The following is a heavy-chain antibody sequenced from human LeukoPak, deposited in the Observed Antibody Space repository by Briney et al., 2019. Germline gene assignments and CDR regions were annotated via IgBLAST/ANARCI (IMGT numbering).Heavy chain of an antibody. CDR2: INPSGGST. J-gene: IGHJ5*02. Sequence: ASVKVSCKASGGTFSSYTISWVRQAPGQGLEWMGIINPSGGSTSYAQKFQGRVAMTRDTSTSTVYMELSSLRSEDTAVYYCAPDPLTTFDPWGQGTLVTVSS. V-gene: IGHV1-46*01. D-gene: IGHD1-14*01. CDR1: GGTFSSYT. CDR3: APDPLTTFDP.